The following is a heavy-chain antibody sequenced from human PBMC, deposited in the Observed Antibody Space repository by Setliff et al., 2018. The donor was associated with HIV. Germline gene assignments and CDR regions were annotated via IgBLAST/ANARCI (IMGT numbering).Heavy chain of an antibody. J-gene: IGHJ6*03. D-gene: IGHD6-19*01. CDR3: ARGAWYTSGWYSSRYMDV. CDR2: IIPIFGTV. V-gene: IGHV1-69*06. CDR1: GGTFSSYA. Sequence: GASVKVSCKASGGTFSSYAISWVRQAPGQGLEWMGGIIPIFGTVRYAQKFQGRVAITADKSTSTAYMELSSLRSEDTAVYYCARGAWYTSGWYSSRYMDVWGKGTTVTVSS.